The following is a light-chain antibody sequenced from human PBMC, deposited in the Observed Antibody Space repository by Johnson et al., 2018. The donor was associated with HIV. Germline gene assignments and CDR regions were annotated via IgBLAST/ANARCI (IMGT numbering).Light chain of an antibody. J-gene: IGLJ1*01. Sequence: QSVLTQPPSVSAAPGQKVTISCSGSTSNIGNNYVSWYQQLPGTAPKLLIYEKNKRPSGIPDRFSGSKSGTSATLDITGLQTGDEADYYCGTWDSSLNTEVFGTGTKVTVL. CDR2: EKN. CDR1: TSNIGNNY. CDR3: GTWDSSLNTEV. V-gene: IGLV1-51*02.